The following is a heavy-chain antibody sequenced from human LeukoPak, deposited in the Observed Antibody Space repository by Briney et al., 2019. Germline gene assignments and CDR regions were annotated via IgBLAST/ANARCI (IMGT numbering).Heavy chain of an antibody. CDR2: IYPGDSDT. Sequence: GESLKISCKGSGYSFTSYWIGWVRQMPGKGLEWMGIIYPGDSDTRYSPSFQGQVTISADKPISTAYLQWSSLKASDTAMYYCASRSNSGYEFFDYWGQGTLVTVSS. D-gene: IGHD5-12*01. J-gene: IGHJ4*02. V-gene: IGHV5-51*04. CDR1: GYSFTSYW. CDR3: ASRSNSGYEFFDY.